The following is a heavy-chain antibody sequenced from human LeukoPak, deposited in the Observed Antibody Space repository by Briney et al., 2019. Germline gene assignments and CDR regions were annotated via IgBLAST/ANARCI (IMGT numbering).Heavy chain of an antibody. D-gene: IGHD5-12*01. J-gene: IGHJ6*02. V-gene: IGHV1-8*01. Sequence: ASVKVSCKASGYTFTSYDINWVRPATGQGLEWMGWMNPNSGNTGYAQKFQGRVTMTRNTSISTAYMELSSLRSEDTAVYYCARGSLVATIRRGMDVWGQGTTVTVSS. CDR3: ARGSLVATIRRGMDV. CDR2: MNPNSGNT. CDR1: GYTFTSYD.